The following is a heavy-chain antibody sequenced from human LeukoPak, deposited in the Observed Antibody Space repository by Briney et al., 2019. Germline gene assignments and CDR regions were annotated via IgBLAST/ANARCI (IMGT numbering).Heavy chain of an antibody. J-gene: IGHJ4*02. CDR2: IWYDGSNK. D-gene: IGHD6-19*01. Sequence: GGSLRLSCAASGFTFSSYGMHWVRQAPGKGLEWVAVIWYDGSNKYYADSVKGRFTISRDNAKNSLYLQMNSLRAEDTAVYYCARDPTSPYSSGWYGVDYWGQGTLVTVSS. CDR1: GFTFSSYG. CDR3: ARDPTSPYSSGWYGVDY. V-gene: IGHV3-33*01.